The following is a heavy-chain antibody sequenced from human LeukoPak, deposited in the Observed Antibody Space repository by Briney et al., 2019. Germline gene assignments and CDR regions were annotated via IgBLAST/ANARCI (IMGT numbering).Heavy chain of an antibody. J-gene: IGHJ4*02. CDR3: AREDYYDSSGVDF. D-gene: IGHD3-22*01. CDR1: GYSISSGYY. CDR2: IYHSGST. V-gene: IGHV4-38-2*02. Sequence: SETLSLTCTVSGYSISSGYYWGCFRQPPRKGLEGIGSIYHSGSTYYNPSLKSRVTISVDTSKNQFSLKLSSVTAADTAVYYCAREDYYDSSGVDFWGKGTLVTVSS.